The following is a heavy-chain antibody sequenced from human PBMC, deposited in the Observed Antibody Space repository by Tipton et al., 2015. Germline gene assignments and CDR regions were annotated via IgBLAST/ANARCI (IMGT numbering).Heavy chain of an antibody. CDR1: GGSISSGDYY. V-gene: IGHV4-30-4*01. Sequence: TLSLTCTVSGGSISSGDYYWSWIRQPPGKGLEWIGDIYYSGTTYYNPSLKSRVTISIDTSKNQFSLKLSSVTAADTAVYSCARGPYNDDSRGFYYAYWGQGTLVTVSS. CDR2: IYYSGTT. J-gene: IGHJ4*02. D-gene: IGHD3-22*01. CDR3: ARGPYNDDSRGFYYAY.